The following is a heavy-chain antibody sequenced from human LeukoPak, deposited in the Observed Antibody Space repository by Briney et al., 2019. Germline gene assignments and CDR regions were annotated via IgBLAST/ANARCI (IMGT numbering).Heavy chain of an antibody. Sequence: GGSLRLSCAASGLRFSDYYVSWIRQAPGKGLQWVSYTSSGGDIMHYADSVKGRFTISRDNAKNSLYLQMNSLRAEDTAVYYCARDQMVTLYYYMDVWGKGTTVTISS. D-gene: IGHD5-18*01. CDR1: GLRFSDYY. CDR2: TSSGGDIM. V-gene: IGHV3-11*04. J-gene: IGHJ6*03. CDR3: ARDQMVTLYYYMDV.